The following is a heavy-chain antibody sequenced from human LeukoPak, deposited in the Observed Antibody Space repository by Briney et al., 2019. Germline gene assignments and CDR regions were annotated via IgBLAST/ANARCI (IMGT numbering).Heavy chain of an antibody. V-gene: IGHV3-9*01. J-gene: IGHJ6*02. CDR2: ISWNSGSI. Sequence: GRSLRLSCAASGFTFDDYAMHWVRQAPGKGLEWVSSISWNSGSIAYVDSVKGRFTISRDNAKMSLYLQMNSLKTEDTALYYCAKDVAAGSFRSLMDVWGQGTTVTVSS. CDR3: AKDVAAGSFRSLMDV. CDR1: GFTFDDYA. D-gene: IGHD6-19*01.